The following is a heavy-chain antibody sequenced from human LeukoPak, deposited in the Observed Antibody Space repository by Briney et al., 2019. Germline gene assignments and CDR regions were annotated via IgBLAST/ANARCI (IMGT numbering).Heavy chain of an antibody. CDR1: GYTFTSYG. J-gene: IGHJ6*02. V-gene: IGHV1-2*02. CDR3: ARDSPCSSTSCYTGRYYYYYGMDV. Sequence: ASVKVSCKASGYTFTSYGISWVRQAPGQGLEWMGWINPNSGGTNYAQKFQGRVTMTRDTSISTAYMELSRLRSDDTAVYYCARDSPCSSTSCYTGRYYYYYGMDVWGQGTTVTVSS. D-gene: IGHD2-2*02. CDR2: INPNSGGT.